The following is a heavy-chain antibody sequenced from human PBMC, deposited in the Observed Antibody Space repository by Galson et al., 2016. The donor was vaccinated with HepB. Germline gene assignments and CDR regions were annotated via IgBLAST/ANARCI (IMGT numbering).Heavy chain of an antibody. V-gene: IGHV4-61*02. CDR1: GVSISSGTYY. D-gene: IGHD3-3*01. J-gene: IGHJ3*02. CDR3: ARDTYYFWDGFTSYAFDI. CDR2: VYSSGST. Sequence: TLSLPCSVSGVSISSGTYYWSWIRQPAGRGLEWIGRVYSSGSTNYNPSLKSRATISVDTSKNQFSLRLSSVTAADTALYYCARDTYYFWDGFTSYAFDIWGQGRMVTVSS.